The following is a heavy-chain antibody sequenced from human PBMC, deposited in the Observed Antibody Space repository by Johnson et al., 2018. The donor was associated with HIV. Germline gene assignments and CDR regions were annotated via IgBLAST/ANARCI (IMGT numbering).Heavy chain of an antibody. J-gene: IGHJ3*02. D-gene: IGHD3-16*01. Sequence: QVQVVESGGGVVQPGGSLRLSCAASGFTFANYGMHWVRQAPGKGLEWVAFIAHDESITHYADSVKGRFTMSRDNSKNTLYLQMISLRTEDTAVYYCAREGESLLDAFDIWGQGTMVTVSA. CDR2: IAHDESIT. V-gene: IGHV3-30*02. CDR1: GFTFANYG. CDR3: AREGESLLDAFDI.